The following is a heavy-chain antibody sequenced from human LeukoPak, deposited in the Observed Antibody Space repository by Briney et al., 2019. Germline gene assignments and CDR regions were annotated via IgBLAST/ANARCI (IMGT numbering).Heavy chain of an antibody. J-gene: IGHJ6*03. Sequence: SETLSLTCAAYGGSFSGYYWSWIRQPPGKGLEWIGEINHSGSTNYNPSLKSRVTISVDTSKNQFSLKLSSVTAADTAVYYCARGRRGGGQLVRYYYYYYMDVWGKGTTVTVSS. V-gene: IGHV4-34*01. CDR1: GGSFSGYY. CDR2: INHSGST. D-gene: IGHD6-6*01. CDR3: ARGRRGGGQLVRYYYYYYMDV.